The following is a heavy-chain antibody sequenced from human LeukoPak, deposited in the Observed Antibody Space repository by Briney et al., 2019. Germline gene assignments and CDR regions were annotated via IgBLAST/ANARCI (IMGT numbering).Heavy chain of an antibody. J-gene: IGHJ6*02. CDR1: GFTFSSYD. V-gene: IGHV3-13*01. CDR2: IGTAGGT. CDR3: ARGAVGMDV. Sequence: PGGSLRLSCAASGFTFSSYDMHWVRQAAGKGLEWVSAIGTAGGTYYPGSVKGRFTISRENAKNSLYLQMNSLRAGDTAVYYCARGAVGMDVWGQGTTVTVSS. D-gene: IGHD3-16*01.